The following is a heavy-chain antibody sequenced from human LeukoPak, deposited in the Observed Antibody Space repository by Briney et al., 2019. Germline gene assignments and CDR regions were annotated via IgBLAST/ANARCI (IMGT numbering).Heavy chain of an antibody. CDR2: INSDGSST. CDR1: GFTFSNYW. J-gene: IGHJ4*02. V-gene: IGHV3-74*01. Sequence: PGGSLRLSCAASGFTFSNYWMHWVRQAPGKGLVWVSRINSDGSSTTSADSVKGRFNISRDNAKNTLYLQMNSLRAGDTAVYYCAKGGATVIDYWGQGTPVTVSS. CDR3: AKGGATVIDY. D-gene: IGHD4-17*01.